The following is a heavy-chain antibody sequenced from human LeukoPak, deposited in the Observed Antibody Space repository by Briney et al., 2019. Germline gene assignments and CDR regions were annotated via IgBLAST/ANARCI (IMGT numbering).Heavy chain of an antibody. J-gene: IGHJ4*02. CDR3: ARTYYLDY. CDR1: GFTLSSYW. Sequence: PGGSLRLSCTASGFTLSSYWMSWVRQAPGKGLEWVANIKQDGSEESYVYSVKGRFTISRDNTQKSLYLQMNSLRAEDTAVYYCARTYYLDYWGQGTLVTVSS. V-gene: IGHV3-7*04. CDR2: IKQDGSEE.